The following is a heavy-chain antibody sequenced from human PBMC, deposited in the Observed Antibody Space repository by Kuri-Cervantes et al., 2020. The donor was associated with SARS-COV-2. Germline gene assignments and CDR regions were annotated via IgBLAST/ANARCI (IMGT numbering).Heavy chain of an antibody. V-gene: IGHV4-34*01. Sequence: GSLRLSCGVYGGSFSNFHWNWVRQPPGKGLEWIGEINYSGTTNYNPSLKSRVTISVDTSKNQFSLNLTSVTAADTAVYCCARLRRHNNGWFATGYYMDVWGKGTTVTVSS. CDR3: ARLRRHNNGWFATGYYMDV. CDR1: GGSFSNFH. D-gene: IGHD6-19*01. J-gene: IGHJ6*03. CDR2: INYSGTT.